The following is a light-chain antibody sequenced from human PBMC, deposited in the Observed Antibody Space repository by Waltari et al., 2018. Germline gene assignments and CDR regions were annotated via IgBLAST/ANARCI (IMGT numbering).Light chain of an antibody. V-gene: IGLV2-14*01. CDR3: SSYTSSSTPL. CDR2: DVS. CDR1: SRDVGGYNY. J-gene: IGLJ2*01. Sequence: QSALTQPASVSGSPGQSLPISCTGTSRDVGGYNYVSWYQQHPGKAPKLMIYDVSKRPSGVANRFSGSKSGNTASLTISGLQAEDEADYYCSSYTSSSTPLFGGGTKLTVL.